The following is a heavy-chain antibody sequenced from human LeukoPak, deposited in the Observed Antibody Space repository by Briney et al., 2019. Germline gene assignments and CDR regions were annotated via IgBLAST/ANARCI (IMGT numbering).Heavy chain of an antibody. Sequence: PGGSLRLSCAASGFTFSSYEMNWVRQAPGKGLEWVSYISSSGSTIYYADSVKGRFTISRDNAKNSLYLQMNSLRAEDTAVYYCARGDTAMARRAHWFDPWGQGTLVTVSS. CDR3: ARGDTAMARRAHWFDP. CDR1: GFTFSSYE. D-gene: IGHD5-18*01. CDR2: ISSSGSTI. J-gene: IGHJ5*02. V-gene: IGHV3-48*03.